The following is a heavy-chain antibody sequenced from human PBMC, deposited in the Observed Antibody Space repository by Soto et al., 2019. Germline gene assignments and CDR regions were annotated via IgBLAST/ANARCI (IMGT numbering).Heavy chain of an antibody. J-gene: IGHJ6*02. CDR2: IYYSGST. V-gene: IGHV4-39*01. CDR3: ARRGAVAGIVSDRGYYGMDV. Sequence: SESLSLTCTVYGGSISSSSYYWGWIRQPPGKGLEWIGGIYYSGSTYYNPSLKSRVTISVDTSKNQFSLKLSSVTAADTAVYYCARRGAVAGIVSDRGYYGMDVWGQGTTVTVSS. CDR1: GGSISSSSYY. D-gene: IGHD6-19*01.